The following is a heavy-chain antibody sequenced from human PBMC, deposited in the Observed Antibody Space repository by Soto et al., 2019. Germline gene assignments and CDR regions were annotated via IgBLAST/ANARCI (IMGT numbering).Heavy chain of an antibody. D-gene: IGHD3-3*01. J-gene: IGHJ5*02. CDR3: ARDLEEGVHASYKWFDP. Sequence: SQTLSLTCAISGDSVSSNSAAWNWIRQSPSRGLEWLGRTYYRSKWYNDYAVSVKSRITINPDTSKNQFSLQLNSVTPEDTAVYYCARDLEEGVHASYKWFDPWGQVTLVTVSS. CDR2: TYYRSKWYN. CDR1: GDSVSSNSAA. V-gene: IGHV6-1*01.